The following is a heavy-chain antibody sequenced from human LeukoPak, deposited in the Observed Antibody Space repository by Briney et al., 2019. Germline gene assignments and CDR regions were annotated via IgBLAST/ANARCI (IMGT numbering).Heavy chain of an antibody. CDR1: GFTVSSNS. J-gene: IGHJ4*02. V-gene: IGHV3-53*01. CDR3: AKRATVTTRYFDY. D-gene: IGHD4-17*01. Sequence: PGGSLRLSCAASGFTVSSNSMSWVRQAPGKGLEWVSVIYSGGDTYYADSVKGRFTISRDNSKNTLYLQMNSLRAEDTAVYHCAKRATVTTRYFDYWGQGTLVSVSS. CDR2: IYSGGDT.